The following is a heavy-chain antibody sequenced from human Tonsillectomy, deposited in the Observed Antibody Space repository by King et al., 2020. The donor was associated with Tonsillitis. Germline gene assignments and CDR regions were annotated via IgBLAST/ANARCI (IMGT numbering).Heavy chain of an antibody. J-gene: IGHJ4*02. Sequence: VQLVESGAEVKKPGASVKVSCKASGYTFTGFYMHWVRQAPGQGLEWMGWISANSGGTKYAQKFQGRVTMTRDTSINTVFMDLSSLSSDDTAVYYCARDLGDGVGDFVPLAPFAYWGQGTLVPVPS. CDR1: GYTFTGFY. CDR2: ISANSGGT. D-gene: IGHD2-8*01. V-gene: IGHV1-2*02. CDR3: ARDLGDGVGDFVPLAPFAY.